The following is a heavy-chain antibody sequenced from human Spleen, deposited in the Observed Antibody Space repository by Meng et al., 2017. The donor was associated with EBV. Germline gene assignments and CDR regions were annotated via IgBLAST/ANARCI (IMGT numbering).Heavy chain of an antibody. J-gene: IGHJ4*02. Sequence: GGSLVKPGGSLRLSCAASGITFSKTWMSWVRQAPGKGLEWVGRIKGKTDGGTKDYAAPVKGRFTISRDDSKKTVYLEMNSLKTEGTAIYYCTTNRGSKWGQGTLVTVSS. CDR1: GITFSKTW. D-gene: IGHD1-26*01. V-gene: IGHV3-15*01. CDR3: TTNRGSK. CDR2: IKGKTDGGTK.